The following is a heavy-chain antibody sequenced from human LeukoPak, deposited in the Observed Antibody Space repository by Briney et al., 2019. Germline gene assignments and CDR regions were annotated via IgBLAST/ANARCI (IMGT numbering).Heavy chain of an antibody. D-gene: IGHD3-22*01. CDR3: ARAPHYYDSSGLGVGAFDI. J-gene: IGHJ3*02. V-gene: IGHV4-61*02. CDR1: GGSISSASYY. Sequence: MSSETLSLTCTVSGGSISSASYYWSWIRQPADKGLEWIGRIYTSGSTNYNPSLKSRVTISVDTSKNQFSLKLSSVTAADTAVYYCARAPHYYDSSGLGVGAFDIWGQGTMVTVSS. CDR2: IYTSGST.